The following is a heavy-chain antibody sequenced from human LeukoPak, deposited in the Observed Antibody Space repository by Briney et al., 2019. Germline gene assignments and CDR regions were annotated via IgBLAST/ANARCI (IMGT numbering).Heavy chain of an antibody. CDR2: IYPSGST. CDR1: GGSINSGSYF. CDR3: SRGDYSYGFD. J-gene: IGHJ4*02. D-gene: IGHD5-18*01. V-gene: IGHV4-61*02. Sequence: SQTLSLTCTVSGGSINSGSYFWSWIRQPAGKGLEWIGRIYPSGSTNYNPSLKSRVTISVDLSKNQFSLKLSSVTAADTAICYCSRGDYSYGFDWGQGTLVTVSS.